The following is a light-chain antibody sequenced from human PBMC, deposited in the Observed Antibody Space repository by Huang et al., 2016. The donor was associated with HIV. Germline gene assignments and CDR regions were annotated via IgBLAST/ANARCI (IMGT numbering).Light chain of an antibody. CDR3: QQHNNWPRGGS. V-gene: IGKV3-15*01. CDR1: QTVSSK. J-gene: IGKJ2*01. Sequence: EIVMTQSPATLSVSPGERATLSCRASQTVSSKLAWYQQKPGQAPRLLIYDASTRATGIPDRFSGSGSGTEFTLTISSLKSEDVAVYYCQQHNNWPRGGSFGQGTKLEIK. CDR2: DAS.